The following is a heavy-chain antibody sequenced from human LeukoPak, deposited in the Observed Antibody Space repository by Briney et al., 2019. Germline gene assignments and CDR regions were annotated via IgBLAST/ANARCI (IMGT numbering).Heavy chain of an antibody. CDR2: IYPSDSYT. CDR1: GYSFTSYW. Sequence: GESLKISCKGPGYSFTSYWIGWVRQLPDKGLEWMGFIYPSDSYTTYSPSFQGQVTITADKSINTAYLQWSSLKASDTGLYYCARPIASNWFDPWGQGTLVTVSS. V-gene: IGHV5-51*01. J-gene: IGHJ5*02. D-gene: IGHD2/OR15-2a*01. CDR3: ARPIASNWFDP.